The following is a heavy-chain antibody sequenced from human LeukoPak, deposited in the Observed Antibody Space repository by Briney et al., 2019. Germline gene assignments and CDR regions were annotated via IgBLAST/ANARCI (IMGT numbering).Heavy chain of an antibody. V-gene: IGHV3-23*01. D-gene: IGHD6-13*01. J-gene: IGHJ4*02. CDR1: GFTFSSYA. CDR3: AKQQQLVDGSLDY. CDR2: ISGSGGST. Sequence: QTGGSLRLSCAASGFTFSSYAMSWVRQAPGEGLEWVSAISGSGGSTYYADSVKGRFTISRDNSKNTLYLQMNGLRAEDTAVYYCAKQQQLVDGSLDYWGQGTLVTVSS.